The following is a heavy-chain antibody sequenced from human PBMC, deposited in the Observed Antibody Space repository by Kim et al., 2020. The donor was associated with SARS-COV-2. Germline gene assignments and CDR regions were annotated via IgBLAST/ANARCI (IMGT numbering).Heavy chain of an antibody. V-gene: IGHV3-49*02. Sequence: VKGRFTISRDDSKSIAYLQMNSLKTEDTAVYYCRTYDYYDSSGYYPSFDYWGQGTLVTVSS. D-gene: IGHD3-22*01. J-gene: IGHJ4*02. CDR3: RTYDYYDSSGYYPSFDY.